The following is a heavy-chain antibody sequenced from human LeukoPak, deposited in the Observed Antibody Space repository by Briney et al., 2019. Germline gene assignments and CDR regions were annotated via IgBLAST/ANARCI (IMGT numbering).Heavy chain of an antibody. Sequence: PGVSLTLYCAASGFTFSSYWMTWVRQAPGKGLEWLANIKHDGSEKYYVDSVKGRFTIYRANAKNSMYLQMNSLSAEDTAVYYCARGPSHGNPCYCYWGQGTLVTVSS. V-gene: IGHV3-7*01. D-gene: IGHD2-21*02. CDR3: ARGPSHGNPCYCY. CDR2: IKHDGSEK. J-gene: IGHJ4*02. CDR1: GFTFSSYW.